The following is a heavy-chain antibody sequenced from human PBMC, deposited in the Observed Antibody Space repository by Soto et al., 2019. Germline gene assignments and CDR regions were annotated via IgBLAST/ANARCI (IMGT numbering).Heavy chain of an antibody. Sequence: ASVKVSCKASGYTFTGYYMHWVRQAPGQGLAWMGWIIPNSGDTNYAQRFQGRVTMTWDTSISTAYMDLSRLRSDDTAVYYCARGYCGGGGCSPYFDYWGQGTLVTVSS. CDR3: ARGYCGGGGCSPYFDY. J-gene: IGHJ4*02. D-gene: IGHD2-15*01. CDR1: GYTFTGYY. V-gene: IGHV1-2*02. CDR2: IIPNSGDT.